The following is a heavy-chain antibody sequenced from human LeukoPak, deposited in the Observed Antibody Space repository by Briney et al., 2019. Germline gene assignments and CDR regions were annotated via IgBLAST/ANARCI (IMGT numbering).Heavy chain of an antibody. CDR3: AGGYSSSAVDY. J-gene: IGHJ4*02. CDR2: IYYSGST. V-gene: IGHV4-59*12. CDR1: GGSISSYY. Sequence: SETLSLTCIVSGGSISSYYWSWVRQPPGKGLEWIGYIYYSGSTNYNPSLKSRVTISVDTSKNQFSLKLSSVTAADTAVYYCAGGYSSSAVDYWGQGTLVTVSS. D-gene: IGHD6-6*01.